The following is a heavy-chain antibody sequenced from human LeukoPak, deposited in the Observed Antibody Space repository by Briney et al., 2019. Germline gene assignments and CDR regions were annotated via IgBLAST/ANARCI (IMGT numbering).Heavy chain of an antibody. J-gene: IGHJ4*02. CDR1: GYSISSYNHY. Sequence: PSETLSLTCTVSGYSISSYNHYWGWLRQPPGKGLEWLGSICYGGSTHDNPSLKSRVTISVDTSKNQFSLRVTSATAADTAVYYCARMMYGNGWNRYYFDYWGQGTLVTVSS. D-gene: IGHD6-19*01. CDR3: ARMMYGNGWNRYYFDY. CDR2: ICYGGST. V-gene: IGHV4-39*01.